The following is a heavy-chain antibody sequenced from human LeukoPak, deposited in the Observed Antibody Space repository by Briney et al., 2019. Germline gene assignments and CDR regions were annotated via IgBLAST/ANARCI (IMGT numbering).Heavy chain of an antibody. J-gene: IGHJ6*03. CDR1: GGTLSSYA. Sequence: SVKVSCKASGGTLSSYAISWVRQAPGQGLEWMGGIIPIFGTANYAQKFQGRVTITADESTSTAYMELSSLRSEDTAVYYCARADSGYDNYYYYYMDVWGKGTTVTVSS. CDR3: ARADSGYDNYYYYYMDV. CDR2: IIPIFGTA. V-gene: IGHV1-69*13. D-gene: IGHD5-12*01.